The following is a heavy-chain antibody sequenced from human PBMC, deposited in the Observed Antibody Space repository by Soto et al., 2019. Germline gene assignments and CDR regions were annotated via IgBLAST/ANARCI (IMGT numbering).Heavy chain of an antibody. CDR3: ARGIAVAGSNWFDP. Sequence: ASVKVSCKASGYTFPSYDINWVRQATGQGLEWMGWMNPNSGNTGYAQKFQGRVTMTRNTSISTAYMELSSLRSEDTAVYYCARGIAVAGSNWFDPWGQGTLVTVSS. V-gene: IGHV1-8*01. CDR1: GYTFPSYD. CDR2: MNPNSGNT. J-gene: IGHJ5*02. D-gene: IGHD6-19*01.